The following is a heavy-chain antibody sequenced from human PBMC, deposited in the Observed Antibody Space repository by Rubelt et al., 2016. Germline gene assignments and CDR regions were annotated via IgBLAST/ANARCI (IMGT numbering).Heavy chain of an antibody. CDR1: GGSIRSSGYY. D-gene: IGHD3-10*01. J-gene: IGHJ6*02. CDR3: ARVERAGLLWDV. V-gene: IGHV4-39*07. CDR2: VSYSGST. Sequence: QLQLQESGPGLLKPSETLSLICTVSGGSIRSSGYYWGWIRQPPGKGLEWIGSVSYSGSTYYNPSLKSRVTVSSDTSKNHFSLEVRSVAAADTAVYFCARVERAGLLWDVWGQGTAVTVSS.